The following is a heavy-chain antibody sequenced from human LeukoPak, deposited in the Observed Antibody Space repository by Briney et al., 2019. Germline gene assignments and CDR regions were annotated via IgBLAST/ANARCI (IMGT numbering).Heavy chain of an antibody. J-gene: IGHJ4*02. V-gene: IGHV3-23*01. CDR3: AKDIHVTMTVAAPAPDY. CDR1: GGSISSYY. Sequence: PSETLSLTCTVSGGSISSYYWSWVRQAPGKGMEWVSAISSGGDGAYYADSVKGRFTISRDNSKNTLYLQMNSLRAEDTATYYCAKDIHVTMTVAAPAPDYWGQGTLVIVSS. CDR2: ISSGGDGA. D-gene: IGHD5-24*01.